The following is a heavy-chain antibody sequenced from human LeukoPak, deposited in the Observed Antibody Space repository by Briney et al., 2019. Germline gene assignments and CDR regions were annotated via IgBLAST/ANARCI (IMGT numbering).Heavy chain of an antibody. CDR1: GFTVNNAW. CDR3: AATTPGRLAGMDV. CDR2: IKSKTHGGTT. Sequence: PGGSLRPSCAASGFTVNNAWMSWVRQAPGKGLEWVGRIKSKTHGGTTDYAAPVKGRFTISRDDSKNTLYLQTNSLKTDDTAVYYCAATTPGRLAGMDVWGKGTTVIVSS. D-gene: IGHD1-1*01. V-gene: IGHV3-15*01. J-gene: IGHJ6*04.